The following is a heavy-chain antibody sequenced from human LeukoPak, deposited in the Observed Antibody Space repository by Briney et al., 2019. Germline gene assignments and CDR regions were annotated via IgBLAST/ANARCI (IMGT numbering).Heavy chain of an antibody. CDR2: ISDSGDRT. Sequence: GGSLRLSYAASGFTFSSYALTWVRQAPGKGLEWVSSISDSGDRTHYADSVKGRFTISRVNSQNTLLLQMSNLRTEDTAVYYCANSSLGWGQGTLVTVSS. V-gene: IGHV3-23*01. J-gene: IGHJ4*02. CDR1: GFTFSSYA. CDR3: ANSSLG.